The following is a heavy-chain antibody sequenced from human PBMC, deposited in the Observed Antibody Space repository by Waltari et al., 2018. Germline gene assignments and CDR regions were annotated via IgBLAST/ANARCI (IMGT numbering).Heavy chain of an antibody. Sequence: QVQLVQSGAEVKNPGASVKVSCKASGYTFTGSYISWVRQAPGQGLEWMGWISAYNGNTNYAQKFQDRLTMTTEPSTSTAYMELRSLRSDDTAVYYCARGGQPLDSWGQGTLVTVAS. J-gene: IGHJ4*02. CDR3: ARGGQPLDS. CDR1: GYTFTGSY. V-gene: IGHV1-18*01. CDR2: ISAYNGNT.